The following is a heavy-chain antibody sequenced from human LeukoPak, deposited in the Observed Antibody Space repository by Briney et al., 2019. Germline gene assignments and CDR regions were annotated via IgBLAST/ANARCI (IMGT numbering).Heavy chain of an antibody. D-gene: IGHD3-16*01. V-gene: IGHV3-53*01. CDR1: GVTVRSNY. CDR3: AREGAGGFDI. CDR2: IFSGNST. Sequence: GGSPRLSCAASGVTVRSNYVNWVRQAPGKGLEWVALIFSGNSTYYADSVKGRFTISRDNSKNTLFLQMNSLRVEDTAVYYCAREGAGGFDIWGQGTMVTVSS. J-gene: IGHJ3*02.